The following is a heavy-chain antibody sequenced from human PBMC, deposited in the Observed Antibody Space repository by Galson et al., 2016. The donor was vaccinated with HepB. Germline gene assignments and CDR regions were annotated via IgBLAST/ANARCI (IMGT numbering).Heavy chain of an antibody. CDR2: ISISSNII. CDR1: GFTFSSYS. V-gene: IGHV3-48*02. Sequence: SLRLSCAASGFTFSSYSMNWVRQAPGKGLEWVSYISISSNIIYYADSVKGRFTISRDNAKNSLYLQMSSLRDEDTAVYYCARGRVYDTSGYLYLPVAFDIWGQGTMVTVSS. D-gene: IGHD3-22*01. J-gene: IGHJ3*02. CDR3: ARGRVYDTSGYLYLPVAFDI.